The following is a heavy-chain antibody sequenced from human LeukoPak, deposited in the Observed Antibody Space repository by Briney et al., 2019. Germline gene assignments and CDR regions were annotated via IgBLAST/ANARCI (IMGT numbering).Heavy chain of an antibody. CDR1: GYTFTSYY. CDR2: INPSGGST. CDR3: ARDSSIPYYYDSSGYPRKLNWFDP. D-gene: IGHD3-22*01. J-gene: IGHJ5*02. V-gene: IGHV1-46*01. Sequence: ASVKVSCKASGYTFTSYYMHWVRQAPGQGLEWMGIINPSGGSTSYAQMFQGRVTMTRDTSTSTVFTELSSLRSEDMAVYYCARDSSIPYYYDSSGYPRKLNWFDPWGQGTLVTVSS.